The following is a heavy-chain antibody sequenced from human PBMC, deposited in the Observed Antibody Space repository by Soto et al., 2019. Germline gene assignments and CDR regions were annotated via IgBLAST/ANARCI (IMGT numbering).Heavy chain of an antibody. CDR1: TFTFSSYA. CDR2: ITGSGGTT. D-gene: IGHD5-18*01. J-gene: IGHJ4*02. V-gene: IGHV3-23*01. CDR3: VGSTARAPVDY. Sequence: QLLESGGGLVQPGGSLRLSCAASTFTFSSYAMSWVRQAPGKGLEWFSAITGSGGTTYYADSVKGRFTISRDNSNSTLYLQMNSLRAEDTAVYYCVGSTARAPVDYWGQGTLVTVSS.